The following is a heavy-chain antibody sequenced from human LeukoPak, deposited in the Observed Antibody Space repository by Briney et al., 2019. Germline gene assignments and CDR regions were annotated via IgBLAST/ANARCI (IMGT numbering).Heavy chain of an antibody. Sequence: AGGSLRLSCAVSGFTFSSYSMTWVRQAPGKGLEWVSSISSSSGYKYYADSVKGRFTISRDNAKNSLYLQMNSLRAEDTALYYCAKDMGCTNGVCYGGNHFNYFDYWGQGTLVTVSS. J-gene: IGHJ4*02. V-gene: IGHV3-21*04. CDR1: GFTFSSYS. CDR3: AKDMGCTNGVCYGGNHFNYFDY. CDR2: ISSSSGYK. D-gene: IGHD2-8*01.